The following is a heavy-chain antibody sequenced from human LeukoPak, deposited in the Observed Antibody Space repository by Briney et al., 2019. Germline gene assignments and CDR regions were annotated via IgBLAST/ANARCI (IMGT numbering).Heavy chain of an antibody. CDR3: AREVDCSGDTCYSRYFDY. J-gene: IGHJ4*02. D-gene: IGHD2-15*01. CDR1: GYTFTGYY. V-gene: IGHV1-46*01. CDR2: INPSGDST. Sequence: ASVKVSCKASGYTFTGYYMHWVRQAPGQGLEWMGIINPSGDSTTYAQKFQGRVTLTRDTSTSTVHMELSSLKSDDTAIYYCAREVDCSGDTCYSRYFDYWGQGTLVTVSS.